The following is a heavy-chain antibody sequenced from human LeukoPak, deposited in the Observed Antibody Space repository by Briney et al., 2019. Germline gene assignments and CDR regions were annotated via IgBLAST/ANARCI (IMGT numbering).Heavy chain of an antibody. D-gene: IGHD2-21*02. CDR1: GYTFTSYG. J-gene: IGHJ2*01. V-gene: IGHV1-69*05. CDR2: IIPIFGTA. Sequence: WASVKVSCKASGYTFTSYGISWVRQAPGQGLEWMGGIIPIFGTANYAQKFQGRVTITTDESTSTAYMELSSLRSEDTAVYYCASGPVVTAITLNIDWYFDLWGRGTLVTVSS. CDR3: ASGPVVTAITLNIDWYFDL.